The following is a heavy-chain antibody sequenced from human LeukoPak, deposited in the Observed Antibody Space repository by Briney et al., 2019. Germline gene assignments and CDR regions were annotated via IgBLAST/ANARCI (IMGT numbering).Heavy chain of an antibody. J-gene: IGHJ5*02. CDR3: ARDGRGIAAAGTTPGKGNWFDP. V-gene: IGHV4-39*07. Sequence: SETLSLTCTVSGGSISSSSYYWGWIRQPPGKGLEWIGEINHSGSANYNPSLKSRVTISVDTSKNQFSLKLSSVTAADTAVYYCARDGRGIAAAGTTPGKGNWFDPWGQGTLVTVSS. CDR1: GGSISSSSYY. CDR2: INHSGSA. D-gene: IGHD6-13*01.